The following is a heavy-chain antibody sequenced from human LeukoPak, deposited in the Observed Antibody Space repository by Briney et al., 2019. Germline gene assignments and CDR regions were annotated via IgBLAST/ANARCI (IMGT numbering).Heavy chain of an antibody. CDR2: ISTSGTSI. V-gene: IGHV3-48*04. J-gene: IGHJ4*02. CDR1: GFTFSSYS. CDR3: ARSRSGFYYDY. Sequence: GGSLRLSCAASGFTFSSYSMTWVRQAPGKGLEWVSYISTSGTSIYYAAPVKGRFTISRDNAKNSLYLQVNSLRAEDTAVYYCARSRSGFYYDYWGQGSLVTVYS. D-gene: IGHD3-22*01.